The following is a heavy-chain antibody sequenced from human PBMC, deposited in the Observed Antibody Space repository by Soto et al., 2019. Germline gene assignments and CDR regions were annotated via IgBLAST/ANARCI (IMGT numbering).Heavy chain of an antibody. CDR2: INAGYGNT. CDR1: GYTFSSYA. J-gene: IGHJ4*02. V-gene: IGHV1-3*01. D-gene: IGHD7-27*01. CDR3: ARDTGDGTFDF. Sequence: GXSVEVSFRASGYTFSSYAMHWVRQAPGQRLEWMGWINAGYGNTKSSQKFQDRVTISRDTSASTAYMELTSLRSEDTAVYYCARDTGDGTFDFRGQGTLVTVSS.